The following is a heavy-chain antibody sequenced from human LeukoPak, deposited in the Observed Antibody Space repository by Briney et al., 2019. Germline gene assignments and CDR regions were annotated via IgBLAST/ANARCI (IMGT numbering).Heavy chain of an antibody. CDR3: ARDAKYYYDSSGYYSIDY. CDR2: ISSSSSYI. CDR1: GFTFSSYS. J-gene: IGHJ4*02. V-gene: IGHV3-21*01. D-gene: IGHD3-22*01. Sequence: GSLRLSCAASGFTFSSYSRNWVRQAPGKGLEWVSSISSSSSYIYYADSVKGRFTISRDNAKNSLYLQMNSLRAEDTAVYYCARDAKYYYDSSGYYSIDYWGQGTLVTVSS.